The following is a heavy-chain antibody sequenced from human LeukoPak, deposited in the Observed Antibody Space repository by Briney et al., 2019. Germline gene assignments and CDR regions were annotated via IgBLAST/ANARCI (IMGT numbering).Heavy chain of an antibody. CDR1: GFTFSSYS. D-gene: IGHD3-22*01. Sequence: GGSLRLSCAASGFTFSSYSMNWVRQAPGKGLKWVSSISSSSSYIYYADSVKGRFTISRDNAKNSLYLQMNSLRAEDTAVYYCARDRWYYYDSSGYSVDYWGQGTLVTVSS. CDR3: ARDRWYYYDSSGYSVDY. CDR2: ISSSSSYI. J-gene: IGHJ4*02. V-gene: IGHV3-21*01.